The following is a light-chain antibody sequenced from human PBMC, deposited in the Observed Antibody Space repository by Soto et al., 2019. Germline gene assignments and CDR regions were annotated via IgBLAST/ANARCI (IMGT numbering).Light chain of an antibody. CDR1: QVISTS. Sequence: DIQLTQSPSFMSPSIGASFTITCRASQVISTSLAWYQVKPGKSPNLLIYDASSLESGLPSRFSGSGSGTEFTLTISRLQPDDFATYYRQQYNSYSTFGQGTRLEIK. J-gene: IGKJ5*01. CDR3: QQYNSYST. CDR2: DAS. V-gene: IGKV1-5*01.